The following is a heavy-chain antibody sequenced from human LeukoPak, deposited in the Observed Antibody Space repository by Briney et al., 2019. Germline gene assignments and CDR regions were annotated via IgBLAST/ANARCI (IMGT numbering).Heavy chain of an antibody. Sequence: ASVKVSCKASGYTFTGYYMHWVRQAPGQGLEWMGWTNPNSGGTNYAQKFQGWVTMTGDTSISTAYMELSRLSSDDTAIYYCAGRPDTSIVPIFDYWGQGTLVTVSS. CDR1: GYTFTGYY. CDR3: AGRPDTSIVPIFDY. CDR2: TNPNSGGT. V-gene: IGHV1-2*04. J-gene: IGHJ4*02. D-gene: IGHD5-18*01.